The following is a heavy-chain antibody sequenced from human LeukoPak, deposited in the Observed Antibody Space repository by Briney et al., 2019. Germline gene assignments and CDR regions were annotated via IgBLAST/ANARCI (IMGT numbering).Heavy chain of an antibody. J-gene: IGHJ4*02. Sequence: PSETLSLTCAVYGGSFSGYYWSWIRQPPGKGLEWIGEINHSGSTNYNPSLKSRVTISVDTSKNQFSLKLSSVTAADTAVYYCARACDYYFDYWGQGTLVTVSS. CDR3: ARACDYYFDY. CDR1: GGSFSGYY. CDR2: INHSGST. V-gene: IGHV4-34*01. D-gene: IGHD3-3*01.